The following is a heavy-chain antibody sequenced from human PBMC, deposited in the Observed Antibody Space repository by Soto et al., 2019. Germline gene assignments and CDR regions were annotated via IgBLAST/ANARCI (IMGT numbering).Heavy chain of an antibody. V-gene: IGHV4-4*07. D-gene: IGHD3-22*01. CDR2: IYIRGTT. CDR3: ARNPYVRGNYYFFDP. CDR1: GSSIRSYF. J-gene: IGHJ5*02. Sequence: SETLSLTCSVSGSSIRSYFWSWVLQPAGQGLEWIGHIYIRGTTSYNPSLEGRVTLSLDTSKNQVSLVVTSVTAAVTAVYYCARNPYVRGNYYFFDPWGPGTLVTVSS.